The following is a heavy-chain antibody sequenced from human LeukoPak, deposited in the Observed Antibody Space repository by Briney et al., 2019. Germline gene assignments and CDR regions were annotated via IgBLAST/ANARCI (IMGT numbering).Heavy chain of an antibody. J-gene: IGHJ4*02. CDR2: ITSDGSDI. Sequence: GGSLRLSCAASGFTFSNFWLHWVRQAPGKGLEWVSRITSDGSDINYADSVQGRFTISRDNAKNTLYLQMNSLGADDTAVYYCTRGGHSSFDYWGQGALVTVSS. CDR1: GFTFSNFW. CDR3: TRGGHSSFDY. V-gene: IGHV3-74*01. D-gene: IGHD3-16*01.